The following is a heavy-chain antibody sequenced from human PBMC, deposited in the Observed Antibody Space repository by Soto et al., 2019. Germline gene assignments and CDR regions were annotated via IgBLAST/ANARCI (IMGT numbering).Heavy chain of an antibody. J-gene: IGHJ4*02. CDR2: IYYSGST. CDR1: GGSISSYY. CDR3: ARLAPF. Sequence: SETLSLTCTVSGGSISSYYWSWIRQPPGKGLEWIGYIYYSGSTNYNPSLKSRVTISVDTSKNQFSLKLSSVTAADTAVYYCARLAPFWGQGTLVTVS. V-gene: IGHV4-59*08.